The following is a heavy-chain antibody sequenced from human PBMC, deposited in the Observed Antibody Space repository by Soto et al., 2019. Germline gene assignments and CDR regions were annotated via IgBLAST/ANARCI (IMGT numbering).Heavy chain of an antibody. D-gene: IGHD1-26*01. V-gene: IGHV3-30-3*01. CDR3: ARWEQPLFDY. CDR1: GFNVSAYT. Sequence: QVKLVESGGGVVQPGRSLRLSCAASGFNVSAYTMHWVRQAPGKGLEWVAVILSDGNHKYYTDSVKGRFTISRDTSTNTLYLQMNSLRAEDTAVYYCARWEQPLFDYWGQGTLVTVSS. CDR2: ILSDGNHK. J-gene: IGHJ4*02.